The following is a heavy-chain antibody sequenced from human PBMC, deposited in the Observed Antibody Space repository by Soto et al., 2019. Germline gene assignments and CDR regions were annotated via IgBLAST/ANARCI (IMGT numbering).Heavy chain of an antibody. J-gene: IGHJ4*02. Sequence: GGSLRLSCAASGFTFSHYSMNWVRQAPGKGLEWLSYIGYIPTVIYYADSVKGRFTISRDNAKNTLYLRMNSLRVEDTAVYYCAKDRSASYDSSGQDYWGQGTLVTVSS. V-gene: IGHV3-48*01. D-gene: IGHD3-22*01. CDR3: AKDRSASYDSSGQDY. CDR2: IGYIPTVI. CDR1: GFTFSHYS.